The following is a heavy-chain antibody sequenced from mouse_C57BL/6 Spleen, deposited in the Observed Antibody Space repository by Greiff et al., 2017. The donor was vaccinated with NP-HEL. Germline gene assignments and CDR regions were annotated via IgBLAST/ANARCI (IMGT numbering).Heavy chain of an antibody. J-gene: IGHJ3*01. Sequence: EVQLQQSGAELVRPGASVKLSCTASGFNIKDDYMHWVKQRPEQGLEWIGWIYPENGDTEYASKFQGKATITADTSSNTAYLQLSSLTSEDTAVYYCTTIPWGRFAYWGQGTLVTVSA. V-gene: IGHV14-4*01. CDR3: TTIPWGRFAY. CDR2: IYPENGDT. D-gene: IGHD4-1*01. CDR1: GFNIKDDY.